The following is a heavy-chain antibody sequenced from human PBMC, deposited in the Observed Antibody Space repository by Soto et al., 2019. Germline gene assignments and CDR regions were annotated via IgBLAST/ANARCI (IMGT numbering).Heavy chain of an antibody. V-gene: IGHV3-9*01. J-gene: IGHJ6*02. D-gene: IGHD4-17*01. Sequence: EVQLVESGGGLVQPGRSLRLSCVVSGLTFDEHAMHWVRQGPGKGLEWVSGIFWSGGSVGYADSVKGRFTVSRDKAKNSLYLQMDSPRAEDTALYYCARDLTPGGADVWGQGTTVTVSS. CDR1: GLTFDEHA. CDR3: ARDLTPGGADV. CDR2: IFWSGGSV.